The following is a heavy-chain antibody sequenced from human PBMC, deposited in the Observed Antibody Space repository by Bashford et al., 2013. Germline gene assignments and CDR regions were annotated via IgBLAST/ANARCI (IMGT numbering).Heavy chain of an antibody. CDR2: IYTSGST. J-gene: IGHJ5*02. CDR1: GGSISSGSYY. V-gene: IGHV4-61*02. Sequence: SETLSLTCTVSGGSISSGSYYWSWIRQPAGKGLEWIGRIYTSGSTNYNPSLKSRVTISVDTSKNQFSLKLSSVTAADTAVYYCARDLSGGSCCGWFDPWGQGTLVTVSS. CDR3: ARDLSGGSCCGWFDP. D-gene: IGHD2-15*01.